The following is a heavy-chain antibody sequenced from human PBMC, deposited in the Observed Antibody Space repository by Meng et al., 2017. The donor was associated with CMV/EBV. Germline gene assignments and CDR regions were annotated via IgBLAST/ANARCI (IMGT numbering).Heavy chain of an antibody. CDR1: AYTFTSYG. Sequence: DSAKVSCKASAYTFTSYGIRWVRQATGQGLEWIGWISAYNGNTNYAQKLQGRVTMTTDTSTSTAHMELRSLRSDDTTVYYCARDLQLNLRFLEWLPLGGNYYYGMDVWGQGTTVTVSS. CDR2: ISAYNGNT. J-gene: IGHJ6*02. V-gene: IGHV1-18*01. CDR3: ARDLQLNLRFLEWLPLGGNYYYGMDV. D-gene: IGHD3-3*01.